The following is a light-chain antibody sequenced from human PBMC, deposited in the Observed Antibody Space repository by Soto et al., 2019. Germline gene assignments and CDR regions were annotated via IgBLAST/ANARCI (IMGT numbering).Light chain of an antibody. V-gene: IGLV2-8*01. Sequence: QSVLTQPPSASGSPGQSVTISCTGTSSDVGGYNYVSWYQQHPGKAPKLMIYEVSKRPSGVPDRFSGSKSGNTASLTVSGLQAEDEADCYCNSYAGSNVYVFGTGTKVTVL. CDR2: EVS. J-gene: IGLJ1*01. CDR1: SSDVGGYNY. CDR3: NSYAGSNVYV.